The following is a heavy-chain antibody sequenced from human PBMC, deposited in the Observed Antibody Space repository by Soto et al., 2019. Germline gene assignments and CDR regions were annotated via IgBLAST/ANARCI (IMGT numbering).Heavy chain of an antibody. D-gene: IGHD4-17*01. CDR1: GFTFSNAW. J-gene: IGHJ6*02. V-gene: IGHV3-15*01. CDR3: TTPARVTTTPYYYYYGMDV. CDR2: IKSKTDGGTT. Sequence: GGSLRLSCAASGFTFSNAWMSWVRQAPGKGLEWVGRIKSKTDGGTTDYAAPVKGRFTISRDDSKNTLYLQMNSLKTEDTAVYYCTTPARVTTTPYYYYYGMDVWGQGATVTVSS.